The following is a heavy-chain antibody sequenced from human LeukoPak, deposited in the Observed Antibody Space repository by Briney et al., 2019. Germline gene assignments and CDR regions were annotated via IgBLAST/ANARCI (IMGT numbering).Heavy chain of an antibody. CDR2: ISGGGGST. Sequence: GGTLRLSCAASGFTFTSYSMNWVRQAPGKGLEWVSTISGGGGSTYYADSVKGRFTISRDNSKNTPYLQVNSLRAEDTAVYYCAKGGKWDVTPFDYWGQGTLVTVSS. CDR3: AKGGKWDVTPFDY. V-gene: IGHV3-23*01. D-gene: IGHD1-26*01. CDR1: GFTFTSYS. J-gene: IGHJ4*02.